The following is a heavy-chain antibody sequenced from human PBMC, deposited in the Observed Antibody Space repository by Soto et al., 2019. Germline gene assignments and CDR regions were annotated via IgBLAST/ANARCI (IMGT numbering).Heavy chain of an antibody. CDR3: AKVRYSSPMGYYYGMDV. J-gene: IGHJ6*02. CDR1: RVAFSKFI. D-gene: IGHD6-19*01. V-gene: IGHV1-69*13. CDR2: IIPIFGTA. Sequence: SVNVSFKASRVAFSKFIVTWVRQAPGLGLEWVGGIIPIFGTANYAQKFQGRVTITADESTSTSYMEVNNLRSEDTAVYYCAKVRYSSPMGYYYGMDVWGQGTTVTVSS.